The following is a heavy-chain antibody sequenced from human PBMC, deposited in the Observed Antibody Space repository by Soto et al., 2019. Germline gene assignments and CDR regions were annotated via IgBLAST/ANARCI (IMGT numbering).Heavy chain of an antibody. V-gene: IGHV1-69*06. D-gene: IGHD6-19*01. Sequence: ASVKVSCKASGYTFSSYAISWVRQAPGQGLEWMGGIIPIFGTANYAQKFQGRVTITADKSTSTAYMELSSLRSEDTAVYYCARSTEVAEYYFDYWGQGTLVTVSS. J-gene: IGHJ4*02. CDR2: IIPIFGTA. CDR1: GYTFSSYA. CDR3: ARSTEVAEYYFDY.